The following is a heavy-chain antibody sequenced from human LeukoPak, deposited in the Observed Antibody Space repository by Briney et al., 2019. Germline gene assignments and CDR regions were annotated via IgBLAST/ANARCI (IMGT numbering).Heavy chain of an antibody. V-gene: IGHV1-2*02. CDR2: INPNSGDT. J-gene: IGHJ3*02. D-gene: IGHD3-3*01. CDR1: GYTFTGYY. CDR3: ARELLDRRGGVYAFDI. Sequence: ASVKVSCKASGYTFTGYYMHLVRQAPGQGREWMAWINPNSGDTKYVQKLQGRVTMTRDTSISTAYMELRRLRSDDTAVYYCARELLDRRGGVYAFDIWGQGTMVTVTS.